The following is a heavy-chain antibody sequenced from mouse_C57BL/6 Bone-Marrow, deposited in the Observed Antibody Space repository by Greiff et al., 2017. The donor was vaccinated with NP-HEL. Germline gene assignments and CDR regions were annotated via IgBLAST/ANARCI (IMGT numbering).Heavy chain of an antibody. CDR2: FYPRDGST. V-gene: IGHV1-85*01. D-gene: IGHD1-1*01. CDR3: AFYYYGSSPCAY. Sequence: QVHVKQSGPELVKPGASVKLSCKASGYTFTSYDINWVKQRPGQGLAWIGWFYPRDGSTKYNEKFKGKATLTVDTSSSTAYMELHSLTSEDSAVYFCAFYYYGSSPCAYWGQGTLVTVSA. J-gene: IGHJ3*01. CDR1: GYTFTSYD.